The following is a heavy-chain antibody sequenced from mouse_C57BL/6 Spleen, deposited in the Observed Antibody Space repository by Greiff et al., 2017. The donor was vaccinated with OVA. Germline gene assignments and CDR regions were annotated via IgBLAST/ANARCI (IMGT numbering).Heavy chain of an antibody. CDR2: ISYDGIN. CDR3: ARDYGNSYYAMDY. CDR1: GYSITSGYY. J-gene: IGHJ4*01. V-gene: IGHV3-6*01. D-gene: IGHD2-1*01. Sequence: EVKLQESGPGLVKPSQSLSLTCSVTGYSITSGYYWNWIRQFPGNKLEWMGYISYDGINNYNPSLKNRISFTRDTSQNQFFLKMKSVTTEDTATYYCARDYGNSYYAMDYWGQGTSVTVSS.